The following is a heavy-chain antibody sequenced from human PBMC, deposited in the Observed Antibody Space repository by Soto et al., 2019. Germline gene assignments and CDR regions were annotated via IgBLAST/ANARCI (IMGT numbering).Heavy chain of an antibody. V-gene: IGHV1-69*13. Sequence: GASVKVSCKASGGTFSSYAISWVRQAPGQGLEWMGGIIPIFGTANYAQKFQGRITITADESTSTAYMELSSLRSEDTAVYYCARGRGYYDSSGPFDYWGQGTLVTVSS. CDR3: ARGRGYYDSSGPFDY. CDR1: GGTFSSYA. CDR2: IIPIFGTA. J-gene: IGHJ4*02. D-gene: IGHD3-22*01.